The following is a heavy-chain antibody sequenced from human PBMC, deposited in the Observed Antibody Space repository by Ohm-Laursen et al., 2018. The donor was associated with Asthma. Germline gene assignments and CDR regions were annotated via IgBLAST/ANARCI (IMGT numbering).Heavy chain of an antibody. D-gene: IGHD4-17*01. V-gene: IGHV3-23*01. CDR3: AKDRWGSSTVTSFDY. CDR2: IRGDGSST. Sequence: SLRLSCTASGFTVSSNYMSWVRQAPGKGLEWVSGIRGDGSSTFFADSVKGRFSISRDNSKNTLYLQLNSLSVEDTALYYCAKDRWGSSTVTSFDYWGQGTLVTVSS. CDR1: GFTVSSNY. J-gene: IGHJ4*02.